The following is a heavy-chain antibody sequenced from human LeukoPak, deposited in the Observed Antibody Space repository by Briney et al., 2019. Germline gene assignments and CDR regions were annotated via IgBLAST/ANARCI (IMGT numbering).Heavy chain of an antibody. J-gene: IGHJ4*02. CDR2: INWNGGST. D-gene: IGHD2-2*01. V-gene: IGHV3-20*04. CDR1: GFTFDDYG. Sequence: GGSLRLSCAASGFTFDDYGMSWVRQAPGKGLEWVSGINWNGGSTVYADSVKGRFTIYRDNAKNSLYLQMNSLRAEDTALYYCARLGDDCSSTSCYRLIDYWGQGTLVTVSS. CDR3: ARLGDDCSSTSCYRLIDY.